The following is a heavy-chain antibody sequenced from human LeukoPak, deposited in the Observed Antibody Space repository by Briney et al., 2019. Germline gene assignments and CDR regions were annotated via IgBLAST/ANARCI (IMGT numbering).Heavy chain of an antibody. CDR2: IKEDGSEK. CDR1: AFTFSSTW. CDR3: ARGGSRYLAH. D-gene: IGHD3-16*02. J-gene: IGHJ5*02. Sequence: GGSLRLSCVGSAFTFSSTWMSCVRQAPGKGLEWVARIKEDGSEKYYVDSVKGRFTTARDNAKNSLYLEMNSLRPEDTAVYYCARGGSRYLAHWGQGTLVTVSS. V-gene: IGHV3-7*04.